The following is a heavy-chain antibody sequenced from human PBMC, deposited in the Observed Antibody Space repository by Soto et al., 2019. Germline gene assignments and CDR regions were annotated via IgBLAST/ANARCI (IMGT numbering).Heavy chain of an antibody. Sequence: SETLSLTCTVSGGSVSSGSYYWSWIRQPPGKGLEWIGYIYYSGSTNYNPSLKSRVTISVDTSKNQFSLKLSSVTAADTAVYYCARDRMTFDYGGNSNYYGMDVWGQGXTVTVSS. CDR2: IYYSGST. D-gene: IGHD4-17*01. CDR3: ARDRMTFDYGGNSNYYGMDV. CDR1: GGSVSSGSYY. J-gene: IGHJ6*02. V-gene: IGHV4-61*01.